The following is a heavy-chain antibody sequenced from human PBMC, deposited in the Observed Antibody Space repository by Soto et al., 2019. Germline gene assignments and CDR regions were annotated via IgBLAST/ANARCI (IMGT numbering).Heavy chain of an antibody. CDR3: AIGGGYCSGGSCYELDY. CDR2: ISGSGGRT. V-gene: IGHV3-23*01. CDR1: GFTFSSYA. D-gene: IGHD2-15*01. Sequence: EVQLLESGGGLVQPGGSLRLSCAASGFTFSSYAMSWVRQDPGKGLEWVSAISGSGGRTYYADSVKGRFTISSDNSKNTLYLQMNSLRAEDTAVYYCAIGGGYCSGGSCYELDYWGQGTLVTFSS. J-gene: IGHJ4*02.